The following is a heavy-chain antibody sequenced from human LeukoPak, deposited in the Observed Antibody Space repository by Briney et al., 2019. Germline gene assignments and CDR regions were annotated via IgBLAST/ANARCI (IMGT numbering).Heavy chain of an antibody. D-gene: IGHD3-10*01. J-gene: IGHJ4*02. Sequence: PGGSLRLSCAASGFTFSSYSMNWVRQAPGKGLEWVSSISSSSSYIYYADTVKGRFTISRDNAKNSLYLQMNSLRAEDTAVYYCARGGFTMVRGVNYYFDYWGQGTLVTVSS. CDR3: ARGGFTMVRGVNYYFDY. V-gene: IGHV3-21*04. CDR2: ISSSSSYI. CDR1: GFTFSSYS.